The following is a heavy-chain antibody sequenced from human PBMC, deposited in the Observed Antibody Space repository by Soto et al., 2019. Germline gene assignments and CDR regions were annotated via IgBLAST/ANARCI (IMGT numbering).Heavy chain of an antibody. CDR2: IYPGDSDT. V-gene: IGHV5-51*01. D-gene: IGHD3-16*01. J-gene: IGHJ5*02. Sequence: LGESLKISCKGFGYSFTNYWIGWVRQMPGKGLEWMGIIYPGDSDTRYSPSFQGQVTISVDKSISTAYLQWSSLKASDTAMYYCARHPGGRTPNWFDPWGQGTLVTVSS. CDR1: GYSFTNYW. CDR3: ARHPGGRTPNWFDP.